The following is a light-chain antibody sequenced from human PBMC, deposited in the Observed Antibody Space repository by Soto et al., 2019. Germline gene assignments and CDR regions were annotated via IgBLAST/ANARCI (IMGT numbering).Light chain of an antibody. CDR3: EQYGSSPGT. J-gene: IGKJ1*01. CDR2: AES. CDR1: QSVSSSY. Sequence: EIVLTQSPGTLSLSPGERATLSCRASQSVSSSYLAWYQHEPCQAPRLLIYAESSRATGIPDRFSGSGSGTDFSLTISRLEPEDFAVYYCEQYGSSPGTFGRGTKVE. V-gene: IGKV3-20*01.